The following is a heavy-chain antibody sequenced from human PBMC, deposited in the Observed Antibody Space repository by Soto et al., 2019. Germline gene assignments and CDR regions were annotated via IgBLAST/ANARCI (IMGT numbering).Heavy chain of an antibody. Sequence: GXSLRLSCAASGFTFSSYGMHWVRQAPGKGLEWVAVIWYDGSNKYYADSVKGRFTISRDNSKNTLYLQMNSLRAEDTAVYYCARDGDLPYYYDSSGSHAFDILGQGKMVTVSS. CDR1: GFTFSSYG. V-gene: IGHV3-33*01. J-gene: IGHJ3*02. D-gene: IGHD3-22*01. CDR2: IWYDGSNK. CDR3: ARDGDLPYYYDSSGSHAFDI.